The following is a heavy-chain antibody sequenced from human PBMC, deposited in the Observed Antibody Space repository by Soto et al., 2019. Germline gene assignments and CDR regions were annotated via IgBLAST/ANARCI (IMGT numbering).Heavy chain of an antibody. V-gene: IGHV3-15*07. J-gene: IGHJ6*02. CDR2: IKRKIDGEAT. CDR3: TTGSVEGV. CDR1: GFSFSNAW. D-gene: IGHD2-15*01. Sequence: EVQLVESGGGLVKPGGSLRLSCAASGFSFSNAWMNWVRQAPGKGLEWVGRIKRKIDGEATDYAGPVKGRFTVFRDDLKSALYLQMNSLKGDDTAVYYCTTGSVEGVWGQGTTVTVS.